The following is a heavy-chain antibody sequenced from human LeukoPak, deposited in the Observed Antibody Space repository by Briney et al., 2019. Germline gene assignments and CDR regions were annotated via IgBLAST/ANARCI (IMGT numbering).Heavy chain of an antibody. J-gene: IGHJ4*02. V-gene: IGHV4-30-4*08. D-gene: IGHD5-24*01. CDR1: EFSFSRYA. CDR3: ARVEMATIRY. Sequence: LRLSCAASEFSFSRYAMIWIRQPPGKGLEWIGYIYYSGSTYYNPSLKSRVTISVDTSKDQFSLKLSSVTAADTAVYYCARVEMATIRYWGQGTLVTVSS. CDR2: IYYSGST.